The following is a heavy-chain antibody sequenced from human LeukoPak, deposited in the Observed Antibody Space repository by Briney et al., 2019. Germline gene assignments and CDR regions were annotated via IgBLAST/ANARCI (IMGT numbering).Heavy chain of an antibody. CDR3: ARESSSWYPSGFDP. V-gene: IGHV4-38-2*02. Sequence: SETLSLTCTVSGHSISSGYYWGWIRQPPGKGLEWIGSLYHSGSTYYNPSLKSRVTISLDTSKNQFSLKLSSVTAAGTAVYYCARESSSWYPSGFDPWGQGTLVTVSS. J-gene: IGHJ5*02. CDR1: GHSISSGYY. CDR2: LYHSGST. D-gene: IGHD6-13*01.